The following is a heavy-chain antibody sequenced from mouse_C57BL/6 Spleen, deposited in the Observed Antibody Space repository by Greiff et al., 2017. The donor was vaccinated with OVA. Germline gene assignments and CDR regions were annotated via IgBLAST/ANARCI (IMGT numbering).Heavy chain of an antibody. D-gene: IGHD3-2*02. CDR1: GYAFSSSW. CDR2: IYPGDGDT. J-gene: IGHJ4*01. V-gene: IGHV1-82*01. CDR3: AIDSSGVYYYAMDY. Sequence: QVQLQQSGPELVKPGASVKISCKASGYAFSSSWMNWVKQRPGKGLEWIGRIYPGDGDTNYNGKFKGKATLTADKSSSTAYMQLSSLTSEDSAVYVCAIDSSGVYYYAMDYWGQGTSVTVSS.